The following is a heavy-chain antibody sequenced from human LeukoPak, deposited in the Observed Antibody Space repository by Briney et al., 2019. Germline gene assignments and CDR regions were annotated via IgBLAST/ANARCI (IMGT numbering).Heavy chain of an antibody. D-gene: IGHD6-6*01. V-gene: IGHV4-59*01. CDR1: GDSISDSF. J-gene: IGHJ4*02. Sequence: SETLSLTCTVSGDSISDSFWSWIRQPPGKGLECIGYIYYSGSTNCNPSLKSRVTISVDTSKNQFSLKLSSVTAADTAVYYCARSGGSSPRGYFDYWGQGTLVTVSS. CDR3: ARSGGSSPRGYFDY. CDR2: IYYSGST.